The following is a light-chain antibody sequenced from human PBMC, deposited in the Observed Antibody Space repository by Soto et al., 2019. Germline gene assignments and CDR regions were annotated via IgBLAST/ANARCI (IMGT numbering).Light chain of an antibody. V-gene: IGKV1-39*01. CDR2: AAS. CDR1: PTISRN. Sequence: DLQMPQSPVSLSASVGDRVTITCRASPTISRNLNWYQQKQGKAPKLLIFAASSLQSGVPLRFSGSGPGPDFTLPISSLQPEDFATYYCQQSYDTPLTFGGGTKVEIK. J-gene: IGKJ4*01. CDR3: QQSYDTPLT.